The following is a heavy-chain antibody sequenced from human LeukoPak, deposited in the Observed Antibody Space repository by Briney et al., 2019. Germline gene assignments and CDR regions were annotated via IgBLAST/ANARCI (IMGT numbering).Heavy chain of an antibody. D-gene: IGHD1-14*01. CDR3: ARLTPHDAFDI. Sequence: GASVKVSCKASGYTFTSYYMHWVRQAPGQGLEWMGIINPSGGSTSYAQKFQGRVTMTRDMSTSTVYMELSSLRSEDTAVYYCARLTPHDAFDIWGQGTMVTVSS. V-gene: IGHV1-46*01. CDR1: GYTFTSYY. CDR2: INPSGGST. J-gene: IGHJ3*02.